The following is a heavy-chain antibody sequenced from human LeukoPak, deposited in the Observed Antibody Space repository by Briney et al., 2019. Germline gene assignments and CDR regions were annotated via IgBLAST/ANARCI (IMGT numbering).Heavy chain of an antibody. V-gene: IGHV4-39*01. D-gene: IGHD3-16*01. CDR1: GGSISTSDYL. CDR3: VRRNYVSGRIDP. Sequence: SETLSLTCTASGGSISTSDYLWAWVRQPPGKGLEWIGDFYYNGVTSYSPSLKSRVTISVDTSKNQFSLNLTSVTAADTAVYYCVRRNYVSGRIDPWGQGTLVTVSS. CDR2: FYYNGVT. J-gene: IGHJ5*02.